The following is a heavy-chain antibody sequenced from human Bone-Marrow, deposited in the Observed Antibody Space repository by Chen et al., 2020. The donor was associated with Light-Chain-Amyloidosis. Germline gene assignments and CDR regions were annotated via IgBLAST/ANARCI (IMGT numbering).Heavy chain of an antibody. CDR3: ARDQSSGWHDFDY. Sequence: QVQLQESGPGLVKPSEPLSLTCAVSASSISSTYYWGWIRQPPGKGLEWIGSIYHSGSTYYNPSLKSRVTISVDTSKNQFSLKLTSVTAADTAVYYCARDQSSGWHDFDYWGQGTLVTVSS. D-gene: IGHD6-19*01. CDR2: IYHSGST. CDR1: ASSISSTYY. J-gene: IGHJ4*02. V-gene: IGHV4-38-2*02.